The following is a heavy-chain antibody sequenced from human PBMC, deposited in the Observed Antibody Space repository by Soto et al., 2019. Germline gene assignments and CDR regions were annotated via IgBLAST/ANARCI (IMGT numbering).Heavy chain of an antibody. D-gene: IGHD2-15*01. J-gene: IGHJ4*02. CDR2: INHSGST. V-gene: IGHV4-34*01. CDR3: ARVARDYCSGGSCYSVSFDS. Sequence: SETLSLTCAVYGGSFSGYYWCWIRQPPGKGQEWIGEINHSGSTNYNPSLKSRVTISVDTSKNQFSLKLSSVTAADTAVYYCARVARDYCSGGSCYSVSFDSWGQGTLVTVSS. CDR1: GGSFSGYY.